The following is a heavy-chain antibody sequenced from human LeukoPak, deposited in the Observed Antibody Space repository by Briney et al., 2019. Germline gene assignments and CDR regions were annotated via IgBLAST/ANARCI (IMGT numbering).Heavy chain of an antibody. V-gene: IGHV3-23*01. CDR2: ISGSDGST. Sequence: GGSLRLSCAASGFTFSSYVTSWVRQAPGKGLEWVSAISGSDGSTYYADSVKGRFTISRDSSKNTLYLQMNSLRAEDTAIYYCAKDGGTYSEYFQHWGQGTLVTVSS. J-gene: IGHJ1*01. CDR3: AKDGGTYSEYFQH. CDR1: GFTFSSYV. D-gene: IGHD1-26*01.